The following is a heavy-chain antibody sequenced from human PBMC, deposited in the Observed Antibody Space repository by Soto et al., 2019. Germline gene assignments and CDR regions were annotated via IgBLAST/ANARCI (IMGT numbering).Heavy chain of an antibody. CDR1: GFTFSNNW. Sequence: EVQLVESGGGLVQPGGSLRLSWPALGFTFSNNWLSWAAQAPGKGLGWVATINQDGSRKLCLDSVEGRFTISRDNARNSLYLQMNSLRAEDTAIYYCARIYCSSSSCYIDFWGQGILVTVSS. J-gene: IGHJ4*02. CDR3: ARIYCSSSSCYIDF. D-gene: IGHD2-2*02. CDR2: INQDGSRK. V-gene: IGHV3-7*03.